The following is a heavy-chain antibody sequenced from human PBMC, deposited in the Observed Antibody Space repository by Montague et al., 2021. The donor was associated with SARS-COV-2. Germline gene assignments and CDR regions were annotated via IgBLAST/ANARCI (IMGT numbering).Heavy chain of an antibody. CDR1: GDSIGNYY. Sequence: SETLSLTCTVSGDSIGNYYWSWVRQSPGKGLEWIGRIYNTGATSYNPSLKSRVTMSVDTSKNQVSLDLTSVTVADTAAYYCARDGGVFVYYCFDLWGGGTAVTVSS. CDR3: ARDGGVFVYYCFDL. V-gene: IGHV4-4*07. J-gene: IGHJ2*01. D-gene: IGHD1-26*01. CDR2: IYNTGAT.